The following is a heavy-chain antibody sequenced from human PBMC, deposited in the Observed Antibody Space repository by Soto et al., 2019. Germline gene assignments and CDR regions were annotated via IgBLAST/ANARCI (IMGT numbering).Heavy chain of an antibody. V-gene: IGHV5-10-1*01. J-gene: IGHJ6*02. CDR2: IDPIDSKT. CDR3: ARRIAAAGGYYYYAFDV. D-gene: IGHD6-13*01. CDR1: GYNFDTYW. Sequence: GESLKLSCKGSGYNFDTYWINWVRQMPGKGLEWMGRIDPIDSKTKFSPSLEGHITISVDKSTSTTYLQWSSLKASDTAIYYCARRIAAAGGYYYYAFDVWGQGTAVTVSS.